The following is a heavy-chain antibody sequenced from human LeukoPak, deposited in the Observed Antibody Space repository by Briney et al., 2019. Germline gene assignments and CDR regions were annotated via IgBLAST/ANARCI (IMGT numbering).Heavy chain of an antibody. D-gene: IGHD1-26*01. Sequence: GGSRRLSCAASGFTFSSYSMNWVRQAPGKGLEWVSYISYSGSMMYYADSVTGRFTISRDNAKNSLYLQMNSLRAEDTAVYYCARDQYSGIDYWGQGTLVTVSS. J-gene: IGHJ4*02. CDR1: GFTFSSYS. V-gene: IGHV3-48*01. CDR2: ISYSGSMM. CDR3: ARDQYSGIDY.